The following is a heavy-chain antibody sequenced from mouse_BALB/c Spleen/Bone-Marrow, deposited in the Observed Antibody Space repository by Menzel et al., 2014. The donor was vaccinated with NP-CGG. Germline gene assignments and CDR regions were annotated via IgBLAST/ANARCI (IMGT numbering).Heavy chain of an antibody. CDR2: IYPGSGST. J-gene: IGHJ3*01. CDR3: ARKGIXXXXXXXFAY. CDR1: GYTFTDYV. V-gene: IGHV1-77*01. Sequence: QVQLKESGPELVKPGASVKMSCKASGYTFTDYVISWVKQRTGQGLEWIGEIYPGSGSTYYNEKFKGKATLTADKSSNTAYMQLSSLTSEDSAVYFCARKGIXXXXXXXFAYWGQGTLVTVSA. D-gene: IGHD3-3*01.